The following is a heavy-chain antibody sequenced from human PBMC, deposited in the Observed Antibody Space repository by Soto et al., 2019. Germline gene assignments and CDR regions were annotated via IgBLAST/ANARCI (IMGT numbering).Heavy chain of an antibody. CDR1: GASISSRDHY. CDR2: IDYNGVT. Sequence: SETLSLTCTVSGASISSRDHYWGWIRQTPGKGLEWIGNIDYNGVTYYNPSLKSRVTVSKDTSKNQFSLKVASVTAADTAIYYCGRVMIGTSRHTDSDYWGQGTQVTVSS. V-gene: IGHV4-39*01. D-gene: IGHD2-8*01. CDR3: GRVMIGTSRHTDSDY. J-gene: IGHJ4*02.